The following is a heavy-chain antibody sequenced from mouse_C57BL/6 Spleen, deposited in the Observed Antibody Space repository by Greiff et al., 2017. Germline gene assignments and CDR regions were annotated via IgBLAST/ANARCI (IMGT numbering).Heavy chain of an antibody. CDR3: AREVLGRRYFDV. Sequence: EVQLVESEGGLVQPGSSMKLSCTASGFTFSDYYMAWVRQVPEKGLEWVANINYDGSSTYYLDSLKSHFIISRDNAKNILYLQMSSLKSEDTATYYCAREVLGRRYFDVWGTGTTVTVSS. V-gene: IGHV5-16*01. CDR1: GFTFSDYY. D-gene: IGHD4-1*01. J-gene: IGHJ1*03. CDR2: INYDGSST.